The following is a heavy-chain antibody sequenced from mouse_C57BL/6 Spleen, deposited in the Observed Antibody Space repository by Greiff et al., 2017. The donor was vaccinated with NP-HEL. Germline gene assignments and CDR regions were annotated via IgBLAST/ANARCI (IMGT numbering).Heavy chain of an antibody. Sequence: VQLQQPGAELVRPGSSVKLSCKASGYTFTSYWMDWVKQRPGQGLEWIGNIYPSDSETHYNQKFKDKATLTVDKSSSTAYMQLSSLTSEDSAVYYCALYYDGYYGGAMDYWGQGTSVTVSS. CDR2: IYPSDSET. CDR3: ALYYDGYYGGAMDY. V-gene: IGHV1-61*01. CDR1: GYTFTSYW. D-gene: IGHD2-3*01. J-gene: IGHJ4*01.